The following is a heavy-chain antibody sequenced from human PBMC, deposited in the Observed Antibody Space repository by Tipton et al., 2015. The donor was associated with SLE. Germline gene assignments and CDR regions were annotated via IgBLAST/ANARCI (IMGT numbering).Heavy chain of an antibody. CDR1: GGSISSYY. CDR2: LYYSGST. Sequence: LRLSCTVSGGSISSYYWSWIRQPPGKGLEWIGYLYYSGSTNYNPSLKSRVTISVDTSKNQFSLKLSSVTAADTAVYYCASAHPSYWYFDLWGRGTLVTVSS. J-gene: IGHJ2*01. V-gene: IGHV4-59*01. CDR3: ASAHPSYWYFDL.